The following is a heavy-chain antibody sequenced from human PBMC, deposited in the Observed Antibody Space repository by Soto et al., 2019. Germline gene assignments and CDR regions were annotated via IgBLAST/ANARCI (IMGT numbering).Heavy chain of an antibody. CDR2: IYYSGST. CDR1: GGSISSYY. J-gene: IGHJ4*02. CDR3: ARGYDFWSGEFEFDY. Sequence: SETLSLTCTVSGGSISSYYWSWIRQPPGKGLEWIGYIYYSGSTNYNPSLKSRVTISVDTSKNQFSLKLSSVTAADTAVYYCARGYDFWSGEFEFDYWGQGTLVTVSS. V-gene: IGHV4-59*08. D-gene: IGHD3-3*01.